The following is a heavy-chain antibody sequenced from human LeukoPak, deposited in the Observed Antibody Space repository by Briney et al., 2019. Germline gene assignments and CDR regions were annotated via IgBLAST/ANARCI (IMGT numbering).Heavy chain of an antibody. J-gene: IGHJ4*02. Sequence: SETLSLTCTVSGGSISSSSYYWGWIRQSPGKGLEWIGSIYYSGSTYYNPSLKSRVTISVDTSKNQFSLKLSSVTAADTAVYYCASSPSRGAVAGTYDYWGQGTLVTVSS. CDR3: ASSPSRGAVAGTYDY. CDR2: IYYSGST. V-gene: IGHV4-39*01. D-gene: IGHD6-19*01. CDR1: GGSISSSSYY.